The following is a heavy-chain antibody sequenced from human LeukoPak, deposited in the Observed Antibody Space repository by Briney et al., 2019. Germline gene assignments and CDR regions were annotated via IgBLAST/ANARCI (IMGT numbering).Heavy chain of an antibody. J-gene: IGHJ2*01. V-gene: IGHV4-4*02. D-gene: IGHD6-19*01. CDR1: GGSISSSNW. CDR2: IYHSGST. Sequence: PSETLSLTCAVSGGSISSSNWWSWVRQPPGKGLEWIGEIYHSGSTNYNPSLKSRVTISVDTSKNQFSLKLSSVTAADTAVYYCARHSWYSSGWYTLGYFDLWGRGTLVTVSS. CDR3: ARHSWYSSGWYTLGYFDL.